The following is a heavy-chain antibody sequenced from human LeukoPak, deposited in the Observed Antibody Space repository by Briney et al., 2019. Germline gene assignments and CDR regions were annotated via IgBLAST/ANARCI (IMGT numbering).Heavy chain of an antibody. J-gene: IGHJ5*02. Sequence: GASVKVSCKASGYTFTSYGISWVRQAPGQGLEWMGRIIPILGIANYAQKFQGRVTITADKSTSTAYMELSSLRSEDTAVYYCAREDYDILTGYSNWFDPWGQGTLVTVSS. V-gene: IGHV1-69*04. CDR1: GYTFTSYG. CDR2: IIPILGIA. D-gene: IGHD3-9*01. CDR3: AREDYDILTGYSNWFDP.